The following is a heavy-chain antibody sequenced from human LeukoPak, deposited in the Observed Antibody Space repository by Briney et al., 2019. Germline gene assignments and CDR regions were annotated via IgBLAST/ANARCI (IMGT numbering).Heavy chain of an antibody. V-gene: IGHV4-39*01. Sequence: PSETLSLTCSVSGGSISSSSSYWGWIRQPPGKGPEWIGSVHYSGSTYNHPSPKSRVNITVDTSKNQFSLKLSCMSAADTAVYYCARQRIAAVARGGFDYWGQGTLVTVSS. CDR2: VHYSGST. D-gene: IGHD6-13*01. CDR3: ARQRIAAVARGGFDY. CDR1: GGSISSSSSY. J-gene: IGHJ4*02.